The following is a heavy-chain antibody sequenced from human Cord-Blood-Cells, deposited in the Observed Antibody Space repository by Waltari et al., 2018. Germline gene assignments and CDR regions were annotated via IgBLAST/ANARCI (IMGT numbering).Heavy chain of an antibody. D-gene: IGHD1-26*01. CDR1: GYTLTELS. Sequence: QVQLVQSGAEVKKPGASVKVSCKVSGYTLTELSMHWVRQAPGKGREWMGGFDPEEGETIYAQKFQGRVTMTDDTSTGTAYIELSSLRSEDTAVYYCATPYSGSYYYYYGMDVWGQGTTVTVSS. CDR3: ATPYSGSYYYYYGMDV. CDR2: FDPEEGET. V-gene: IGHV1-24*01. J-gene: IGHJ6*02.